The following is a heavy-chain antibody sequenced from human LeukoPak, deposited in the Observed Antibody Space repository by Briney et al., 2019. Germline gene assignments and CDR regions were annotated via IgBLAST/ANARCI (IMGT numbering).Heavy chain of an antibody. D-gene: IGHD3-10*01. CDR2: TQYDGSYK. J-gene: IGHJ4*02. CDR3: AKYRSYYGSGIDY. Sequence: GGSLRLSCAASGFTFSSYGMHWVRQAPGKGLEWVALTQYDGSYKHYADSVKGRFTVSRDNSKNTLYLQMSSLRAEDTAVYYCAKYRSYYGSGIDYWGQGTLVTVSS. CDR1: GFTFSSYG. V-gene: IGHV3-30*02.